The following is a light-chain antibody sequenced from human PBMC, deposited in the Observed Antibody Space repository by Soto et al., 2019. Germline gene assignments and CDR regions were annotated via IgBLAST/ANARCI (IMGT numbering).Light chain of an antibody. CDR2: EVS. CDR1: SSDVGSYNF. CDR3: SSYTTSSNYV. V-gene: IGLV2-14*01. Sequence: QSVLTQPASVSGSPGQSITISCTGTSSDVGSYNFVPWYQQLPGKAPKLMIYEVSNRPSGVSNRFSGSKSGNTASLTISGLQAEDEADYYCSSYTTSSNYVFGSGTKATVL. J-gene: IGLJ1*01.